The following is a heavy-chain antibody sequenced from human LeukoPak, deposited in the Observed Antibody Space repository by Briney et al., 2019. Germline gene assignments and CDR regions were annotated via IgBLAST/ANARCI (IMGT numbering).Heavy chain of an antibody. CDR1: GYSISSGYY. CDR3: ARELKNYFDY. V-gene: IGHV4-38-2*02. Sequence: PSETLSLTCTVSGYSISSGYYWGWIRQPLGKGLEWIGSIYHSGSTYYNPSLKSRVTISVDTSKNQFSLKLSSVTAADTAVYYCARELKNYFDYWGQGTLVTVSS. CDR2: IYHSGST. J-gene: IGHJ4*02.